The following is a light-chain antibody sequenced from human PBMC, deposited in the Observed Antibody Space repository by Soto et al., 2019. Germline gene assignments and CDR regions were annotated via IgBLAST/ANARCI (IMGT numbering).Light chain of an antibody. CDR3: MRVLQTPQLT. CDR1: QSLLHSNGYNY. V-gene: IGKV2-28*01. J-gene: IGKJ4*01. Sequence: DIVMTQSPLSLPVTPGEPASISCRSSQSLLHSNGYNYLDWYLQKPGQPPHLLIYLGSYRASVVPDRFSGSGSGTDFTLKISRVEAEDVGVYYCMRVLQTPQLTFGGGTKVEIK. CDR2: LGS.